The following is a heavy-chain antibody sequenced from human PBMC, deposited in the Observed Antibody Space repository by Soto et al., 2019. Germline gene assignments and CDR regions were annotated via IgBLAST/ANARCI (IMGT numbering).Heavy chain of an antibody. CDR3: ARDGSREYYDFWSGYWYFDY. V-gene: IGHV1-69*08. Sequence: QVQLVQSGAEVKKPGSSVKVSCKASGGTFSSYTISWVRQAPGQGLEWMGRIITILGIANYAQKFQGRVTITADKSTSTAYMELSSLRSEDTAVYYCARDGSREYYDFWSGYWYFDYWGQGTLVTVSS. CDR1: GGTFSSYT. D-gene: IGHD3-3*01. J-gene: IGHJ4*02. CDR2: IITILGIA.